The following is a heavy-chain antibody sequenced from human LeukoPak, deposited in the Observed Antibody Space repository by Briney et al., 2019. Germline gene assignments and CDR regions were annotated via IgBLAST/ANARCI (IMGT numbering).Heavy chain of an antibody. CDR3: ARAGYSGSYFVGYAFDI. D-gene: IGHD1-26*01. CDR1: GGSISSYY. V-gene: IGHV4-59*12. CDR2: TYYSGSA. Sequence: SETLSLTCTVSGGSISSYYWSWIRQPPGKGLEWIGYTYYSGSANYNPSLKSRVTISVDTSKNQFSLKLSSVTAADTAVYYCARAGYSGSYFVGYAFDIWGQGTMVTVSS. J-gene: IGHJ3*02.